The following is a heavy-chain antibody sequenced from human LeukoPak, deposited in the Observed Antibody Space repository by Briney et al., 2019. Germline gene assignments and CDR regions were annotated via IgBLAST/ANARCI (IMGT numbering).Heavy chain of an antibody. Sequence: GGSLRLSCAASGFTSSSYAMHWVRQAPGKGLEWVAVISYDGSNKYYADSVKGRFTISRDNSKNTLYLQMNSLRAEDTAVYYCARNESYDILTGYSLEDYGMDVWGQGTTVTVSS. CDR1: GFTSSSYA. CDR2: ISYDGSNK. CDR3: ARNESYDILTGYSLEDYGMDV. J-gene: IGHJ6*02. D-gene: IGHD3-9*01. V-gene: IGHV3-30-3*01.